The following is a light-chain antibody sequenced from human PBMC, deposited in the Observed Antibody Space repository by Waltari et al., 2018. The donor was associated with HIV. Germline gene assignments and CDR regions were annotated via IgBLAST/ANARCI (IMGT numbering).Light chain of an antibody. CDR1: KLGDKY. CDR2: QDS. V-gene: IGLV3-1*01. Sequence: SYEVTQPPSVSVSPGQTASITCSGDKLGDKYACWYQQRPGQSPVLVIYQDSKRPSAILERVSGSNSGNTATLTISGTQAMDEADYYCQAWDSSTVVFGGGTKLTVL. J-gene: IGLJ2*01. CDR3: QAWDSSTVV.